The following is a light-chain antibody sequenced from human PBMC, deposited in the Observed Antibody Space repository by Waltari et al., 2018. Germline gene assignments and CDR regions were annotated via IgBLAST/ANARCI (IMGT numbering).Light chain of an antibody. CDR3: QSTDNSGTYVV. CDR1: ALPRQY. V-gene: IGLV3-25*03. CDR2: KDT. Sequence: SYELTQPPSVSVSPGQTARITCPGDALPRQYSFWYQQRSGQAPVLVIYKDTERPSGIPERFSGSSSGTRVTLTISGVQAQDEGDYYCQSTDNSGTYVVFGGGTKLTVL. J-gene: IGLJ2*01.